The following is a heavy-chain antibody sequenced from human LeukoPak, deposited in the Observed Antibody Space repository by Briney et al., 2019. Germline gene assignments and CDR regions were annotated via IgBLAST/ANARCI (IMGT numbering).Heavy chain of an antibody. J-gene: IGHJ1*01. D-gene: IGHD2-21*02. CDR1: GFLVSDYS. Sequence: GGSLRLSGAASGFLVSDYSMNWVRQAPGKGLEWVSSISSVGTHIFYAESVRGRFTISRETAKNSVYLELNNLTDEDTAVYYCTGGYCGGDCYFQTFQVWGQGNLVIVS. CDR3: TGGYCGGDCYFQTFQV. CDR2: ISSVGTHI. V-gene: IGHV3-21*06.